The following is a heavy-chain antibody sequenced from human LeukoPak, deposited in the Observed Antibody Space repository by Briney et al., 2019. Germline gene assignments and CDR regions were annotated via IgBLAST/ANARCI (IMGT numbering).Heavy chain of an antibody. V-gene: IGHV4-59*01. CDR1: GDSIGSYY. Sequence: SETLSLTCAVSGDSIGSYYWTWIRQSPGKGLEWIGYIFYSGSTNYSPSLKSRVTISVDTSNNQFSLQLRSVTAADTAIYYCARGRARDGSYPWLDSWGQGTLVAVSS. CDR3: ARGRARDGSYPWLDS. D-gene: IGHD3-16*02. J-gene: IGHJ5*01. CDR2: IFYSGST.